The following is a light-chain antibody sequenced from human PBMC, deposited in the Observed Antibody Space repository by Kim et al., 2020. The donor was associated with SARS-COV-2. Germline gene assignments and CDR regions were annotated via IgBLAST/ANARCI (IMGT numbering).Light chain of an antibody. J-gene: IGLJ3*02. CDR2: DTS. CDR3: HLNYSGPGV. CDR1: TRAVTSGHH. V-gene: IGLV7-46*01. Sequence: PGGRVTRTGGSGTRAVTSGHHHNRFQKKAGQATKAQIYDTSNKHTGTPARFSGSLLGGKAALTLSGAQPEDEAEYYCHLNYSGPGVFGGGTQLTVL.